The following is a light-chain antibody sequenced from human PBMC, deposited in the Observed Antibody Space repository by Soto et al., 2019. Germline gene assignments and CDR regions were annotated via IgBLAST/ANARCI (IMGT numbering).Light chain of an antibody. V-gene: IGKV3-20*01. Sequence: EIVLTQSPGTLSLSPGERATLSCRASQSVSNNYLAWYQQKPGQAPRVLIYGASSRATGIPDRFSGSGSGTAFTLTISRLEPEDFAVYYCQQYGSSPWTFGQGTKVEIK. CDR2: GAS. CDR3: QQYGSSPWT. J-gene: IGKJ1*01. CDR1: QSVSNNY.